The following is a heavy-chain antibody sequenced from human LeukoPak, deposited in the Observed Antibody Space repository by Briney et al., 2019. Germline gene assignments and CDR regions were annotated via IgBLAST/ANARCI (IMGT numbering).Heavy chain of an antibody. J-gene: IGHJ4*02. V-gene: IGHV1-8*01. CDR2: MNPNSGNT. CDR1: GYTFTSYD. D-gene: IGHD6-13*01. Sequence: ASVKVSCKASGYTFTSYDINWVRQATGQGLEWMGWMNPNSGNTGYAQKFQGRVTMTRNTSISTAYTELSSLRSEDTAVYYCARGLRQQLVLCYYWGQGTLVTVSS. CDR3: ARGLRQQLVLCYY.